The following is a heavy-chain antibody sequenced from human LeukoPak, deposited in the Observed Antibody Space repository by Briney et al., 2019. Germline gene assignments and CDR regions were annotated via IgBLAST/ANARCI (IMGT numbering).Heavy chain of an antibody. Sequence: ASVKGSCKAFGYTFTDYHMHWVRQAPGQGLEWMGWINPNSGDTNYAQKFQGRVTMTRDTTISTAYMEPSRLRSDDTAVFYCATLMAHLDYWGQGTLVTVSS. D-gene: IGHD2-8*01. J-gene: IGHJ4*02. V-gene: IGHV1-2*02. CDR2: INPNSGDT. CDR1: GYTFTDYH. CDR3: ATLMAHLDY.